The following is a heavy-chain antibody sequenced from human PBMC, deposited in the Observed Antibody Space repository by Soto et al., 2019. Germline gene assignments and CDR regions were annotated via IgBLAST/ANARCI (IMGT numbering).Heavy chain of an antibody. D-gene: IGHD4-17*01. V-gene: IGHV1-2*04. Sequence: QVQLVQSGAEVKKPGASVKVSCKASGYTFTGYYMHWVRQAPGQGLESMGWINPNSGGTNYAQKFQGWVTMTRDTSISTAYMELSRLRSDDTAVYYCARDHGYGDFTTLGFDYWGQGTLVTVSS. J-gene: IGHJ4*02. CDR1: GYTFTGYY. CDR3: ARDHGYGDFTTLGFDY. CDR2: INPNSGGT.